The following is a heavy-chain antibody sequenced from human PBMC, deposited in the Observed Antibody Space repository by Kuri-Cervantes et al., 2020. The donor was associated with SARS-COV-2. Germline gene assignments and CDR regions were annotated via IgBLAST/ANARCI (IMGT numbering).Heavy chain of an antibody. D-gene: IGHD3-22*01. CDR3: AKDRTRNTYYYDSSGYYYGGFDAFDI. CDR1: GFILGRYA. Sequence: GESLKISCAASGFILGRYAMHWVRRAPGRGLEWVAVISSDGTTVYYADSVKGRFTISRDNSKNTLYLQMNSLRAEDTAVYYCAKDRTRNTYYYDSSGYYYGGFDAFDIWGQGTMVTVSS. CDR2: ISSDGTTV. J-gene: IGHJ3*02. V-gene: IGHV3-30*04.